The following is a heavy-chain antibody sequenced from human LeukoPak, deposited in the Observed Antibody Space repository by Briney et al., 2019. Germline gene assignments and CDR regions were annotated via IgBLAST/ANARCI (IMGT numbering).Heavy chain of an antibody. CDR2: IYPGDSDT. CDR3: ARPLGDFPSHFDY. Sequence: GESLKISCKGSGYDFTSYWIGWVRQVPGKGLEWMGIIYPGDSDTRYSPSFQGQVTISADKSISTAYLQWSSLKASDTATYYCARPLGDFPSHFDYWGQGTLVTVSS. V-gene: IGHV5-51*01. J-gene: IGHJ4*02. D-gene: IGHD4-17*01. CDR1: GYDFTSYW.